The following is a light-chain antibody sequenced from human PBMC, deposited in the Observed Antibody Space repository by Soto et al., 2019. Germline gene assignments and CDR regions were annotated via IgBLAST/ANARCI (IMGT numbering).Light chain of an antibody. CDR1: SSNIGSYT. V-gene: IGLV1-44*01. CDR2: TTD. J-gene: IGLJ1*01. Sequence: QSVLAQPPSASGTPGQKVTISCSGSSSNIGSYTVHWFQQLPGAAPKPLIYTTDQRPSGVPDRISGSKSGTPASLAISGLQFEVEADYSWAAGVDSLNVQVCGGGTKVTVL. CDR3: AAGVDSLNVQV.